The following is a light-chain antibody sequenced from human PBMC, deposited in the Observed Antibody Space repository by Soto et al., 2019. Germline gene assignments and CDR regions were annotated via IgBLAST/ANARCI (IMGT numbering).Light chain of an antibody. Sequence: QPVLTQSSSASASLGSSVKLTCTLSSGHSSYIIAWHQQQPGKAPRYLMNLEGSGSFNKGSGVPDRFSGSSSGADRYLTISNLRFEDEADYYCETWDINTHVVFGGGTKLTVL. V-gene: IGLV4-60*02. CDR1: SGHSSYI. CDR3: ETWDINTHVV. CDR2: LEGSGSF. J-gene: IGLJ2*01.